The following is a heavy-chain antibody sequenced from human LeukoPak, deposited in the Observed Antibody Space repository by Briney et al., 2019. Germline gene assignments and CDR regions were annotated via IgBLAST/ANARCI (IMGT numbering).Heavy chain of an antibody. CDR3: ARHAAAGLYYFDY. V-gene: IGHV1-69*04. J-gene: IGHJ4*02. CDR2: IIPIRGIA. Sequence: SVKVSCKASGGTFSSYAISWVRQAPGQGLEWMGRIIPIRGIANYAQKFQGRVTITADKSTSTAYMELSSLRSEDTAVYYCARHAAAGLYYFDYWGQGTLVTVSS. D-gene: IGHD6-13*01. CDR1: GGTFSSYA.